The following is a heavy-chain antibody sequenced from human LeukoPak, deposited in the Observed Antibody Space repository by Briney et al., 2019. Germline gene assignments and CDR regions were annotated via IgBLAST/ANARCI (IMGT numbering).Heavy chain of an antibody. J-gene: IGHJ4*02. CDR2: INDSGST. CDR1: GGSFSGYY. Sequence: SETLSLTCAVYGGSFSGYYWSWIRQPPGKGLEWIGEINDSGSTDYNPSLKSRVTMSVVTAKNQFSLKVTSVTAADTAVYYCARGVFSPDYWGQGTLVTVSS. D-gene: IGHD3-3*02. CDR3: ARGVFSPDY. V-gene: IGHV4-34*01.